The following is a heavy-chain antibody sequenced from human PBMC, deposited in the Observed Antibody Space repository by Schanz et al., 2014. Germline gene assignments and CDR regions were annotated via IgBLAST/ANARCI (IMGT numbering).Heavy chain of an antibody. J-gene: IGHJ3*02. CDR1: GGTFSTYT. CDR2: IIPILGIA. CDR3: ARGTMPGTFNI. D-gene: IGHD2-2*01. V-gene: IGHV1-69*02. Sequence: QVQLVQSGAEVKKPGSSVKVSCKASGGTFSTYTISWVRQAPGQGLEWMGRIIPILGIANYAQKFQGRVTITADKSTSTAYMELSSLRYEDTALYYCARGTMPGTFNIWGQGTMVTASS.